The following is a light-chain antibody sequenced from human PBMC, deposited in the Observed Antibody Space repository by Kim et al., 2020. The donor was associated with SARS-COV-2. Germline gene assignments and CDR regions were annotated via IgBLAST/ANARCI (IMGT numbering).Light chain of an antibody. CDR2: YDS. CDR1: NIGTKI. V-gene: IGLV3-21*04. Sequence: SYELTQPPSVSVAPGKTARITCGGNNIGTKIVHXYQHKPGQAPVVVIYYDSDRPSGIYERFSGSNSGNTATLTISRVEAGDEADYYCQVGDSSREHWVFG. J-gene: IGLJ3*02. CDR3: QVGDSSREHWV.